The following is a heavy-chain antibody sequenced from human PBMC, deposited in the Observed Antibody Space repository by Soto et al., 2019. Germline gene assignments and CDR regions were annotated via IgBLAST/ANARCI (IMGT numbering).Heavy chain of an antibody. CDR2: IIPIFGTA. D-gene: IGHD6-13*01. CDR3: ARGQQLGLRGGDWYFDL. V-gene: IGHV1-69*01. Sequence: QVQLVQSXAEXKKPGSXVKXXXKXSGGXFSSYAISWVRQAPGQGLEWMGGIIPIFGTANYAQKFQGRVTITADESTSTAYMELSSLRSEDTAVYYCARGQQLGLRGGDWYFDLWGRGTLVTVSS. J-gene: IGHJ2*01. CDR1: GGXFSSYA.